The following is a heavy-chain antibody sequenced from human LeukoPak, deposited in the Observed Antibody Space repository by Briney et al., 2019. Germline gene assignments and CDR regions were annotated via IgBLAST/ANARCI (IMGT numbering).Heavy chain of an antibody. D-gene: IGHD3-22*01. Sequence: GGSLRLSCAASGFTFSSYEMNWVRQAPGKGLEWVSYISSSGSTIYYADSVKGRFTISRDNAKNSLYLQMNSLRAEDTALYYCARATHYYESSGYDYWGQGTLVTVSS. V-gene: IGHV3-48*03. CDR3: ARATHYYESSGYDY. J-gene: IGHJ4*02. CDR2: ISSSGSTI. CDR1: GFTFSSYE.